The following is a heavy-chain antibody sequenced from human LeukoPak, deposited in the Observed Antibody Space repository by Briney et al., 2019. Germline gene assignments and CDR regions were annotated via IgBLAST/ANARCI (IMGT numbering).Heavy chain of an antibody. V-gene: IGHV4-61*02. CDR2: IYTSGST. CDR1: GGSISSGSYY. J-gene: IGHJ5*02. CDR3: ARGIAAAVDDWFDT. D-gene: IGHD6-25*01. Sequence: SETLSLTCTVSGGSISSGSYYWSWIRQPAGKGLEWIGRIYTSGSTNYNPSLKSRVTISVDTSKKQFSLKLSSVTAADTAVYFCARGIAAAVDDWFDTWGQGTLVTVSS.